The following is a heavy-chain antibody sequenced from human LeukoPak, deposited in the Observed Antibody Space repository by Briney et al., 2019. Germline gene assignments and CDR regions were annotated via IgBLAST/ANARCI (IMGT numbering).Heavy chain of an antibody. D-gene: IGHD4-23*01. CDR1: GFTFSSHW. J-gene: IGHJ6*02. CDR2: SRDKAKSYTT. CDR3: ARGGNYLSYFYGMDV. Sequence: GGSLRLSCAASGFTFSSHWMTWVRQAPGKGLEWVGRSRDKAKSYTTEYAASVKGRFTISRDDSKSSVYLQMNSLKTEDTAVYYCARGGNYLSYFYGMDVWGQGTTVTVSS. V-gene: IGHV3-72*01.